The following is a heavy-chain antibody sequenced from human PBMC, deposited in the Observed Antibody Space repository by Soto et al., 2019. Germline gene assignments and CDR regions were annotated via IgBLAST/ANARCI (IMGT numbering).Heavy chain of an antibody. D-gene: IGHD3-3*01. CDR1: GGSFSGYY. J-gene: IGHJ6*02. V-gene: IGHV4-34*01. CDR2: INHSGST. CDR3: ARGSDFLYYYGMDV. Sequence: SETLSLTCTVYGGSFSGYYWSWIRQPPGKGLEWIGEINHSGSTNYNPSLKSRVTISVDTSKNQFSLKLSSVTAADTAVYYCARGSDFLYYYGMDVWGQGTTVTVSS.